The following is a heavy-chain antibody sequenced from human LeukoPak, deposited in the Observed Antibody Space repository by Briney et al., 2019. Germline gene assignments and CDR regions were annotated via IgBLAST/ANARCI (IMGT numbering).Heavy chain of an antibody. CDR3: AREVNYDFLSGYWNYNY. D-gene: IGHD3-3*01. CDR1: GFTFSSYS. CDR2: ISSSSSTI. J-gene: IGHJ4*02. Sequence: GGSLRLSCAASGFTFSSYSMNWVRQAPGKGLEWVSYISSSSSTIYYADSVKGRFTISRDNAKNSLYLQMNSLRAEDTAVYYCAREVNYDFLSGYWNYNYWGQGTLVTVSS. V-gene: IGHV3-48*01.